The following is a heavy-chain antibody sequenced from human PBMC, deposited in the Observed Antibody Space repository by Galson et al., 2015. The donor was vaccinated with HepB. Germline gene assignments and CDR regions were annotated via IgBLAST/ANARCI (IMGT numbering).Heavy chain of an antibody. Sequence: PALVKPTQTLTLTCTVSGFSLSNARMGVSWIRQPPGKALEWLAHIFSNDEKSYSTSLKSRLTISKDTSKNQVVLTMTNIDPVDTATYYCVRTSDESSGSYYMSPHFDYWGQGTLVTVSS. D-gene: IGHD3-10*01. J-gene: IGHJ4*02. CDR3: VRTSDESSGSYYMSPHFDY. V-gene: IGHV2-26*01. CDR1: GFSLSNARMG. CDR2: IFSNDEK.